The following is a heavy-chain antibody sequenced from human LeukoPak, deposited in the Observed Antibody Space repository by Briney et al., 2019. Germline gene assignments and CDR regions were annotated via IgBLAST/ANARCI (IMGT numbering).Heavy chain of an antibody. J-gene: IGHJ4*02. D-gene: IGHD3-3*01. Sequence: GGSLRLSCVGSGFMFSRYSMGWVRQAPGKGLEFVAHLKESGIEKEYVDSVKGRFTISRDNAENLLYLRMNSLRAEDTALYFCARWRGAQSEFDYWGQGTQVTVSS. CDR2: LKESGIEK. V-gene: IGHV3-7*01. CDR3: ARWRGAQSEFDY. CDR1: GFMFSRYS.